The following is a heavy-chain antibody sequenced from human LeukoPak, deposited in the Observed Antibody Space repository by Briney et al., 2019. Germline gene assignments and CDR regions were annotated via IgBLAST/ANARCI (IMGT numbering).Heavy chain of an antibody. D-gene: IGHD3-10*01. CDR3: ARGPGSGSYFAWFDS. CDR1: GGSFSGYY. V-gene: IGHV4-34*01. CDR2: INQSGST. J-gene: IGHJ5*01. Sequence: SETLSLTCAVYGGSFSGYYWNWFRQPPGKGLEWIGEINQSGSTKYNPSFESRVTISVDTSKNQLSLKLSSVTAADTAVYYCARGPGSGSYFAWFDSWGQGALVTVSS.